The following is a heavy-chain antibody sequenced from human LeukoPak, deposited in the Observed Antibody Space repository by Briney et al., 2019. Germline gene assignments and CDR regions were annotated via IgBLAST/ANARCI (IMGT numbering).Heavy chain of an antibody. CDR1: GGSFSGYY. CDR2: ISHSGAT. V-gene: IGHV4-34*01. J-gene: IGHJ5*02. Sequence: PSDTLSLTCAVHGGSFSGYYWSWIRQSPGKGLEGIGEISHSGATTYHPSLMSRLTISLDTSTNEFSLKLTSVTAADTAVYSCTRQYSSSYHSDLWGKGTQVTVSS. CDR3: TRQYSSSYHSDL. D-gene: IGHD6-6*01.